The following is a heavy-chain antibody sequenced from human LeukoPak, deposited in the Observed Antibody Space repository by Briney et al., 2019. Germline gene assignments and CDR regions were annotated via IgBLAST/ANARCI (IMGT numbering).Heavy chain of an antibody. CDR1: GGSISSSSYY. J-gene: IGHJ4*02. D-gene: IGHD3-3*01. Sequence: ASETLSLTCTVSGGSISSSSYYWGWIRQPPGKGLEWIGSIYYSGSTYYNPSLKGRVTMSVDTSKNQFSLRLSSVTAADTAVYYCARGSDYGDYWGQGTLVTVAS. CDR2: IYYSGST. CDR3: ARGSDYGDY. V-gene: IGHV4-39*07.